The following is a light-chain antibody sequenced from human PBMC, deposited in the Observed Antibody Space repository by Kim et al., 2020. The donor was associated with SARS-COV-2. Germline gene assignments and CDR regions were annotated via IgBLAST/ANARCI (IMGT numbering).Light chain of an antibody. J-gene: IGLJ3*02. V-gene: IGLV10-54*01. Sequence: LTQPPSVSKGLRQTATLTCTGNNNNVGNEGAAWLQQHQGHPPKLLSYRNNNRPSGISERLSASRSGNTASLTITGLQPEDEADYYCLAWDNSLTAWVFGGGTKLTVL. CDR2: RNN. CDR1: NNNVGNEG. CDR3: LAWDNSLTAWV.